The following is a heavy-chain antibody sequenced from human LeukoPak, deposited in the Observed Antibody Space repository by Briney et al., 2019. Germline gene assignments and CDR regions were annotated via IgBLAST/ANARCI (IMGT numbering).Heavy chain of an antibody. D-gene: IGHD2-15*01. CDR3: TRHSDKYCSGAGCYVYNFYGMDV. CDR2: IRSKANSYVT. Sequence: GGSLRLSCAASGLSFSGSAMHWVRQASGRGLEWLGRIRSKANSYVTAYAASVNGRFIISRDDSRNTAYLQMNSLQTEDAAVYYCTRHSDKYCSGAGCYVYNFYGMDVWGQGTTVTVSS. J-gene: IGHJ6*02. V-gene: IGHV3-73*01. CDR1: GLSFSGSA.